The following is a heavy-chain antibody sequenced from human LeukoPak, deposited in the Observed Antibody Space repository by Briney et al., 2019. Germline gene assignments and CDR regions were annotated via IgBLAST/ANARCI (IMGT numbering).Heavy chain of an antibody. CDR1: GYTFTSYY. CDR3: ARTVKNTYYYGSGSYKDAFDI. CDR2: IIPIFGTA. V-gene: IGHV1-69*06. J-gene: IGHJ3*02. Sequence: ASVKVSCKASGYTFTSYYMHWVRQAPGQGLEWMGGIIPIFGTANYAQKIQGRVTITADTSTSTAYMELSSLRSEDTAVYYCARTVKNTYYYGSGSYKDAFDIWGQGTMVTVSS. D-gene: IGHD3-10*01.